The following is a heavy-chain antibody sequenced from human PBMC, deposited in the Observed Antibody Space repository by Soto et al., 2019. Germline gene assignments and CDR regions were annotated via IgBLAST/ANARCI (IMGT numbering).Heavy chain of an antibody. Sequence: GESLKISCAASGFTFSSYAMHWVRQAPGKGLEYVSAISSNGGSTYYANSVKGRFTISRDNSKNTLYLQMGSLRAEDMAVYYCARDLFGRDIVVVPAAMLFDYWGQGTLVTVSS. CDR1: GFTFSSYA. V-gene: IGHV3-64*01. CDR3: ARDLFGRDIVVVPAAMLFDY. J-gene: IGHJ4*02. CDR2: ISSNGGST. D-gene: IGHD2-2*01.